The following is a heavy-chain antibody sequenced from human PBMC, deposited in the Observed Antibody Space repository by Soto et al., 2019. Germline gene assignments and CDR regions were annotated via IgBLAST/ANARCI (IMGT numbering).Heavy chain of an antibody. CDR1: GGSISSRGHY. D-gene: IGHD3-3*01. CDR2: IYYSGNT. Sequence: PSETLSLTCTVSGGSISSRGHYWNWIRQHPQKGLEWLGYIYYSGNTYYNPSLKSRITISVDTSKNQFSLKLSSVTAADTAVYYCARLSYDFWSDHVLHWGQGTLVTVSS. V-gene: IGHV4-39*01. J-gene: IGHJ4*02. CDR3: ARLSYDFWSDHVLH.